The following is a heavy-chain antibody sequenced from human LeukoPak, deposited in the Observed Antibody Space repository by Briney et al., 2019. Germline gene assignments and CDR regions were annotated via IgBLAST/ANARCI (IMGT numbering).Heavy chain of an antibody. J-gene: IGHJ3*02. CDR3: ASGPYYYDSSGAFDI. D-gene: IGHD3-22*01. Sequence: SETLSLTCTVSGGSISSYYWSWIRQPPGKGLEWIGYIYYSGSTNYNPSLKSRFTISVDTSKNQFSLKLSSVTAADTAVYYCASGPYYYDSSGAFDIWGQGTMVTVSS. CDR2: IYYSGST. V-gene: IGHV4-59*12. CDR1: GGSISSYY.